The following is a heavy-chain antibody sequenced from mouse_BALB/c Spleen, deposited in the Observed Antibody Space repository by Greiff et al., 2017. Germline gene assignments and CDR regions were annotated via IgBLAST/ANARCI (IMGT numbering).Heavy chain of an antibody. J-gene: IGHJ3*01. CDR1: GYAFSSYW. Sequence: QVQLQQSGAELVRPGSSVKISCKASGYAFSSYWMNWVKQRPGQGLEWIGQIYPGDGDTNYNGKFKGKATLTADKSSSTAYMQLSSLTSEDSAVYFCAREDYGSSYCAYWGQGTLVTVSA. V-gene: IGHV1-80*01. CDR3: AREDYGSSYCAY. D-gene: IGHD1-1*01. CDR2: IYPGDGDT.